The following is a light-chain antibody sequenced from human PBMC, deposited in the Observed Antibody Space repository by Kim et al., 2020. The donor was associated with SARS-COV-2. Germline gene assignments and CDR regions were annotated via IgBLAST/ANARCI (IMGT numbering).Light chain of an antibody. V-gene: IGLV1-40*01. CDR1: TSNIGAGYD. J-gene: IGLJ1*01. CDR3: QSYDSSLNV. Sequence: QLVLTQPPSVSAAPGQRVTISCTGSTSNIGAGYDVHWYQQLPGTAPKLLIFGSNNRPSGVPDRFSGSKSGTSASLAITGLQPEDEADYYCQSYDSSLNVFGTGTKVTVL. CDR2: GSN.